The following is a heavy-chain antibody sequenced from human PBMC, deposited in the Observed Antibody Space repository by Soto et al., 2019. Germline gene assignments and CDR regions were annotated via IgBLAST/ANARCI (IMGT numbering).Heavy chain of an antibody. CDR1: GFTVSSNY. D-gene: IGHD3-16*02. CDR2: IYSGGST. Sequence: GGSLRLSCAASGFTVSSNYMSWVRQAPGKGLEWVSVIYSGGSTYYADSVKGRFTISRDNSKNTLYLQMNSLRAEDTAVYYCARAPLTFGGVIATDYWGQGTLVTVSS. CDR3: ARAPLTFGGVIATDY. V-gene: IGHV3-53*01. J-gene: IGHJ4*02.